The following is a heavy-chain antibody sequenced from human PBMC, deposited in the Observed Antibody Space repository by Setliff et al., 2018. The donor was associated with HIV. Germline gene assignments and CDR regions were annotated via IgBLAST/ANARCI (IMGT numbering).Heavy chain of an antibody. Sequence: SETLSLTCTVSGGSISSGDYYWTWIRHPAGKGLQWIGRIHTSGNTNYNPSPKSRVTISVDTSKSQFTLKLSSLTAADTAVYYCARGRTQRPNYNYFDPWGRGTLVTVSS. CDR3: ARGRTQRPNYNYFDP. J-gene: IGHJ5*02. V-gene: IGHV4-61*02. D-gene: IGHD6-25*01. CDR1: GGSISSGDYY. CDR2: IHTSGNT.